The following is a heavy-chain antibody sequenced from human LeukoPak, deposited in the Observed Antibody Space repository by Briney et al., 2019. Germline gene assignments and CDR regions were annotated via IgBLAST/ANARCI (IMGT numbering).Heavy chain of an antibody. J-gene: IGHJ4*02. CDR2: FDSEDNEM. CDR3: APGRSSGLPFFDS. CDR1: RYTLFHSS. D-gene: IGHD2-15*01. Sequence: ASVKVSCKISRYTLFHSSIHWVRQAPGKGLEWMGGFDSEDNEMIYAQMFKGRVTMTEDRTTDTAYMEFRSLRSEDSAIYYCAPGRSSGLPFFDSWGQGTLVTVSS. V-gene: IGHV1-24*01.